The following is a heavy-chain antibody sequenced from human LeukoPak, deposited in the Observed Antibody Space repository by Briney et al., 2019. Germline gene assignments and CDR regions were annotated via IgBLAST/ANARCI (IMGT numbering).Heavy chain of an antibody. CDR1: GFTFSSYS. V-gene: IGHV3-21*01. J-gene: IGHJ3*02. CDR3: AKGPLSFPDAFDI. Sequence: NTGGSLRLSCAASGFTFSSYSMNWVRQAPGKGLEWVSSISSSSSYIYYADSVKGRFTISRDNAKNSLYLQMNSLRAEDTAVYYCAKGPLSFPDAFDIWGQGTMVTVSS. CDR2: ISSSSSYI. D-gene: IGHD2/OR15-2a*01.